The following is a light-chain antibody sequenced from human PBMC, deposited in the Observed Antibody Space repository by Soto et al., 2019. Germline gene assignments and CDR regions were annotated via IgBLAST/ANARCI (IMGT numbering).Light chain of an antibody. J-gene: IGKJ3*01. Sequence: EIVLTQSPGTLSLSPGERATLSCRASQSASSRYLAWYQQKPGQAPRLLIYGASSRATGIPDRFSGSGSGTDFTLTISRLEPEDFAVYYCQQYGSSLFTFGPGTKVDIK. CDR3: QQYGSSLFT. CDR2: GAS. CDR1: QSASSRY. V-gene: IGKV3-20*01.